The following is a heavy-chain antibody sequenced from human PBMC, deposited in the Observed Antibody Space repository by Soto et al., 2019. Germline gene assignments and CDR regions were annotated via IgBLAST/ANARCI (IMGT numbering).Heavy chain of an antibody. D-gene: IGHD5-12*01. CDR3: AAGGGLPRYY. Sequence: QLQLQESGSGLVKPSQTLSLTCAVSGGSISSGAYSWSWIRQPPGKGLEWIGYIYHSGSTYYNPSLKGRATISVDRSMNQFSLKLSSVTAADTAVYYCAAGGGLPRYYWGQGTLVTVSS. V-gene: IGHV4-30-2*01. CDR2: IYHSGST. J-gene: IGHJ4*02. CDR1: GGSISSGAYS.